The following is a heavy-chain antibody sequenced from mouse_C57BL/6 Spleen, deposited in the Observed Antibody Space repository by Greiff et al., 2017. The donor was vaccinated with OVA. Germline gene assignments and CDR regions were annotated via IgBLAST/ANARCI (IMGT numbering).Heavy chain of an antibody. V-gene: IGHV1-64*01. D-gene: IGHD1-1*01. Sequence: VQLQQPGAELVKPGASVKLSCKASGYTFTSYWMHWVKQRPGQGLEWIGMIHPNSGSTNYNEKFKSKATLTVDTSSSTAYMQLSSLTSEDSAVYYCAAYYYGGFAYWGQGTLVTVSA. CDR2: IHPNSGST. J-gene: IGHJ3*01. CDR1: GYTFTSYW. CDR3: AAYYYGGFAY.